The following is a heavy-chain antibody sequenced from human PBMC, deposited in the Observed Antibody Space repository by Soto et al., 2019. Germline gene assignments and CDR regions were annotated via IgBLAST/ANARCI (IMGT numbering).Heavy chain of an antibody. V-gene: IGHV3-23*01. Sequence: EVQLLESGGGLVQPGGCLRLSCAVSGFRYSTYGVTWVRQAPGKGLEWVSGVSGGSGTTHYKDSVRGRFTVTGDNSKNTVYLEMNSLRLEDTAVYYCTRWNGYADYWGQGTLVTVSS. CDR3: TRWNGYADY. CDR1: GFRYSTYG. D-gene: IGHD1-1*01. J-gene: IGHJ4*02. CDR2: VSGGSGTT.